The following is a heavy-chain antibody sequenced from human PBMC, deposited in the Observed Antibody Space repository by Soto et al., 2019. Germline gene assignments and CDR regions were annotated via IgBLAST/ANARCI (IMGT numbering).Heavy chain of an antibody. CDR2: LYYGGST. CDR3: ARQLPVGATSWFDP. J-gene: IGHJ5*02. V-gene: IGHV4-39*01. Sequence: SETLSLTCTVSGGSISSGDYYWSWIRQPPGQGLEWIGSLYYGGSTFYNPSLKSRVTISLDTSKNQFSLRLTSVTAADTAIYYCARQLPVGATSWFDPWGQGTLVTVSS. CDR1: GGSISSGDYY. D-gene: IGHD1-26*01.